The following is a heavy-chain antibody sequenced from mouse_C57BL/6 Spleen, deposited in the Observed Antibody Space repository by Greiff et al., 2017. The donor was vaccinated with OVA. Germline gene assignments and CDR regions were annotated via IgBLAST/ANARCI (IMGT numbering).Heavy chain of an antibody. J-gene: IGHJ2*01. CDR3: ARSGSNYLDY. CDR2: IDPSDSET. V-gene: IGHV1-52*01. Sequence: QVHVKQPGAELVRPGSSVKLSCKASGYTFTSYWMHWVKQRPIQGLEWIGNIDPSDSETHYNQKFKDKATLTVDKSSSTAYMQLSSLTSEDSAVYYCARSGSNYLDYWGQGTTLTVSS. D-gene: IGHD3-1*01. CDR1: GYTFTSYW.